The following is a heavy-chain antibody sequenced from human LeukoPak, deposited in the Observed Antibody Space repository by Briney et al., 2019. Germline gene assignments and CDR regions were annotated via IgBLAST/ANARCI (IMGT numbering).Heavy chain of an antibody. CDR2: IDYDGSNK. CDR3: TRENHSNYNY. V-gene: IGHV3-30*02. J-gene: IGHJ4*02. CDR1: AFTFSSSA. Sequence: GGSLRLSCVASAFTFSSSAMDWVRQAPGKGLEWMSFIDYDGSNKYYADSVKGRFTISRGNAKNSLYLQMNSLRAEDTAVYYCTRENHSNYNYWGQGTLVTVSS. D-gene: IGHD4-11*01.